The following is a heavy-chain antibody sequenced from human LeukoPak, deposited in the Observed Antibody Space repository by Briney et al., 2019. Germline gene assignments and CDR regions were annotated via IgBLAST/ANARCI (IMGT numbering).Heavy chain of an antibody. Sequence: SETLSLTCTVSGGSISSSSYYWGWIRQPPGKGLECIGSIYYSGSTYYNPSLKSRVTISVDTSKNQFSLKLSSVTAADTAVYYCARHRTKYCSSTSCYGGAFDIWGQGTMVTVSS. V-gene: IGHV4-39*01. D-gene: IGHD2-2*01. CDR1: GGSISSSSYY. CDR2: IYYSGST. J-gene: IGHJ3*02. CDR3: ARHRTKYCSSTSCYGGAFDI.